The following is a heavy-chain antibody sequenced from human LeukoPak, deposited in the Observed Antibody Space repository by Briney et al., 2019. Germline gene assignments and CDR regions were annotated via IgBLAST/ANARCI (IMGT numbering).Heavy chain of an antibody. CDR1: GFTFSDAY. CDR3: ANSAAVGTFY. J-gene: IGHJ4*02. V-gene: IGHV3-66*01. D-gene: IGHD6-13*01. CDR2: IYSGGST. Sequence: PGGSLRLSCVTSGFTFSDAYMSWVRQAPGKGLEWVSVIYSGGSTYYADSVKGRFTISRDNSKNTLYLQMNSLRAEDTAVYYCANSAAVGTFYWGQGTLVTVSS.